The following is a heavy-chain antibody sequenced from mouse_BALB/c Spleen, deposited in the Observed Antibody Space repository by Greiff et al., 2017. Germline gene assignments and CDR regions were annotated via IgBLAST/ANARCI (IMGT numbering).Heavy chain of an antibody. CDR1: GFSLTSYD. J-gene: IGHJ1*01. CDR3: VRDEGYYGSSYGYFDV. Sequence: VQLQQSGPGLVAPSQSLSITCTVSGFSLTSYDISWIRQPPGKGLEWLGVIWTGGGTNYNSAFMSRLSISKDNSKSQVFLKMNSLQTDDTAIYYCVRDEGYYGSSYGYFDVWGAGTTVTVSS. CDR2: IWTGGGT. D-gene: IGHD1-1*01. V-gene: IGHV2-9-2*01.